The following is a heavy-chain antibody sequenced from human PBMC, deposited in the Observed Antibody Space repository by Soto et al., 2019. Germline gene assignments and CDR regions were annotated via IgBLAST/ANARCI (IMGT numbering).Heavy chain of an antibody. CDR2: ISGSGGST. CDR1: GFTFSSYA. J-gene: IGHJ4*02. V-gene: IGHV3-23*01. CDR3: ANDQAGATLLSYFDY. Sequence: EVQLLESGGGLVQPGGSLRLSCAASGFTFSSYAMSWVRQAPGKGLEWVSAISGSGGSTYYADSVKGRFTISRDNSKNTLYLHMNSLRAEDTAVYYCANDQAGATLLSYFDYWGQGTLVTVSS. D-gene: IGHD1-26*01.